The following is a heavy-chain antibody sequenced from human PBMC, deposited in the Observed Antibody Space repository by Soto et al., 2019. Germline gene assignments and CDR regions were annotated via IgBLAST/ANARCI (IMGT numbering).Heavy chain of an antibody. J-gene: IGHJ4*02. CDR1: GYTFTSYY. V-gene: IGHV1-46*01. Sequence: ASVKVSCKASGYTFTSYYMHWVRQAPGQGVERMGVSNPSGGSTSYAQKFQGRVTMTRDTSTSTVYRELRSLRSEDTAVYYCAREGLAAAGTPFDYWGQGTLVTVSS. CDR3: AREGLAAAGTPFDY. D-gene: IGHD6-13*01. CDR2: SNPSGGST.